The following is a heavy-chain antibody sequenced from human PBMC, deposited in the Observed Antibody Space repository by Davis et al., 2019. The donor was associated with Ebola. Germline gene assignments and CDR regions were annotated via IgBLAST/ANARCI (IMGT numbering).Heavy chain of an antibody. CDR2: ISISSSTT. D-gene: IGHD6-13*01. Sequence: GESLKISCAASGFTFSNYNMNWVRQAPGKELEWVSYISISSSTTQYADSVKGRFTISRDNAKNSLYLQMNSLRAEDTAVYYCARDRGAGMDYWGQGTLVTVSS. V-gene: IGHV3-48*04. CDR1: GFTFSNYN. CDR3: ARDRGAGMDY. J-gene: IGHJ4*02.